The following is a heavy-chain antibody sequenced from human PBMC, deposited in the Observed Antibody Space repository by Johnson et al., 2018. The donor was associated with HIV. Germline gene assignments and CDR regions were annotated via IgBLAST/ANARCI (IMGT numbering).Heavy chain of an antibody. CDR2: ISWNSGSI. Sequence: VQLVESGGGVVQPGRSLRLSCAASGFTVSSNYMSWVRQAPGKGLEWVSVISWNSGSIGYADSVKGRFTISRDNAKNSLYLQMNSLRAEDTALYYCAKDLQSGATTHAFDIWGQGTMVTVSS. D-gene: IGHD5-12*01. J-gene: IGHJ3*02. V-gene: IGHV3-9*01. CDR3: AKDLQSGATTHAFDI. CDR1: GFTVSSNY.